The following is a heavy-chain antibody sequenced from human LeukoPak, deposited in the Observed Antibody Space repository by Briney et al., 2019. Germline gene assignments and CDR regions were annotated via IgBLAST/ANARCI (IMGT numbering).Heavy chain of an antibody. CDR3: AKGYYDSSGDTFGDAFDI. D-gene: IGHD3-22*01. CDR1: GFTFSDYY. V-gene: IGHV3-11*04. CDR2: ISSSGSTI. J-gene: IGHJ3*02. Sequence: GGSLRLSCAASGFTFSDYYMSWIRQAPGKGLEWLSYISSSGSTIYYADSVKGRFTMSRDNAKNSLYLQMNSLRAEDTAVYYCAKGYYDSSGDTFGDAFDIWGQGTMVTVSS.